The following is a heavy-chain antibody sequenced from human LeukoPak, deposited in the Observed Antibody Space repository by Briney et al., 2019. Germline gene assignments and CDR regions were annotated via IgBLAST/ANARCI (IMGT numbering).Heavy chain of an antibody. D-gene: IGHD3-16*01. CDR2: IIPNSGGT. CDR1: GYTFTDYF. V-gene: IGHV1-2*02. J-gene: IGHJ4*02. Sequence: ASVKVSCKASGYTFTDYFIHWVRQAPGQGLEWMGWIIPNSGGTNFAQKFQDRVTMTRDTSISTAYMELNTLTYDDTAVYYWARGGGGLAYWGQGTLVTVSS. CDR3: ARGGGGLAY.